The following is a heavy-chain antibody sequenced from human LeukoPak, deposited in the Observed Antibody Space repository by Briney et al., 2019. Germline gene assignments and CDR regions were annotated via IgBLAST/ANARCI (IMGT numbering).Heavy chain of an antibody. D-gene: IGHD3-10*01. CDR2: ISGSGDRT. CDR1: GFTFSSSA. Sequence: GGSLKLSCAASGFTFSSSAMSWVRQAPGKGLEWVSTISGSGDRTYYADSVKGRFTISRDNSKNTLFLHMNSLRAEDTAVYSCAKGYYGSGSYGWFDYWGQGTLVTVSS. V-gene: IGHV3-23*01. J-gene: IGHJ4*02. CDR3: AKGYYGSGSYGWFDY.